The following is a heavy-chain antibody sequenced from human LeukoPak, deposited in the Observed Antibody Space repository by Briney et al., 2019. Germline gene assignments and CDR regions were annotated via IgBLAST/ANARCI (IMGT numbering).Heavy chain of an antibody. CDR3: ARSAYYYDSSGPDAPITSDPAFHY. J-gene: IGHJ4*02. D-gene: IGHD3-22*01. CDR1: GGSISSGGYY. V-gene: IGHV4-31*03. CDR2: IYYSGST. Sequence: PSETLSLTCTVSGGSISSGGYYWSWIRPHPGKGLVWIGYIYYSGSTYYHPSLKSRVTISVDTSKNQFSLKLSSVTAADTAVYDCARSAYYYDSSGPDAPITSDPAFHYWGQGSLVTVSS.